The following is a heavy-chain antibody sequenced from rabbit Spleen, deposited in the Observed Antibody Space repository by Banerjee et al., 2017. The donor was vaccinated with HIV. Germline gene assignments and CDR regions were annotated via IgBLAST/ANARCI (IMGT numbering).Heavy chain of an antibody. D-gene: IGHD2-1*01. Sequence: EESGGDLVKPEGSLTLTCTASGFSFSSSYWICWVRQAPGKGLEWIACINMVTGKSVYASWAKGRFIMSRTSSTKVTLQMTSLTAADTATYFCARGSATMTMVITGYYLNLWGQGTLVTVS. CDR1: GFSFSSSYW. CDR2: INMVTGKS. CDR3: ARGSATMTMVITGYYLNL. J-gene: IGHJ4*01. V-gene: IGHV1S45*01.